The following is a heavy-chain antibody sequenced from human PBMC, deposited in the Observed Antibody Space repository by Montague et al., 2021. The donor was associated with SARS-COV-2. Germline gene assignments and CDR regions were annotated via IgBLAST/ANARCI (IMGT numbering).Heavy chain of an antibody. J-gene: IGHJ6*02. CDR2: IYYSGST. D-gene: IGHD5-18*01. CDR3: ASQEVDTAMDRNYYYYGMDV. V-gene: IGHV4-59*01. Sequence: SETLSLTCTVSGGSISSYYWSWIRQPPGKGLERIGYIYYSGSTNYNPSLKSRVTISVDTSKNQFSLKLSSVTAADTAVYYCASQEVDTAMDRNYYYYGMDVWGQGTTVTASS. CDR1: GGSISSYY.